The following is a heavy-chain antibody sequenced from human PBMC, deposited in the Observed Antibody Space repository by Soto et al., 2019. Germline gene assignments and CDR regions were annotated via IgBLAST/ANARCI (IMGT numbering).Heavy chain of an antibody. CDR3: ARVGVGATSAPFDY. V-gene: IGHV1-3*01. Sequence: VASVKVSCKASGYTFTSYAMHWVRQAPGQRLEWMGWINAGNGNTKYSQKFQGRVTITRDTSASTAYMELSSLRSEDTAVYYCARVGVGATSAPFDYWGQGTLVTVSS. CDR2: INAGNGNT. CDR1: GYTFTSYA. D-gene: IGHD1-26*01. J-gene: IGHJ4*02.